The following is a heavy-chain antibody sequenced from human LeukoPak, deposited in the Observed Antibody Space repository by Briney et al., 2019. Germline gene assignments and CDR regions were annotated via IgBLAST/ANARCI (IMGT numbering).Heavy chain of an antibody. Sequence: PSETLSLTCTVPGGSISSYYWSWIRQPPGKGLEWIGYIYYSGSTNYNPSLKSRVTISVDTSKNQFSLKLSSVTAADTAVYYCARDLDDSSGYYPLGAFDIWGQGTMVTVSS. J-gene: IGHJ3*02. D-gene: IGHD3-22*01. V-gene: IGHV4-59*12. CDR3: ARDLDDSSGYYPLGAFDI. CDR1: GGSISSYY. CDR2: IYYSGST.